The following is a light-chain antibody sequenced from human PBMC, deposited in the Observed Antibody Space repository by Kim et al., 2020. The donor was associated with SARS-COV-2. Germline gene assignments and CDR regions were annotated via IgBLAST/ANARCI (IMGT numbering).Light chain of an antibody. CDR3: CSYAGSYTFV. CDR2: EDT. J-gene: IGLJ2*01. CDR1: SSDVGSYNL. Sequence: QSVLTQPASVSGSPGQSITVSCTGTSSDVGSYNLVSWYQHYPGKAPKLLIYEDTKRPSGVSNRFSGSKSGNTASLTISGLQAEDDADYYCCSYAGSYTFVFGGGTQLTVL. V-gene: IGLV2-23*02.